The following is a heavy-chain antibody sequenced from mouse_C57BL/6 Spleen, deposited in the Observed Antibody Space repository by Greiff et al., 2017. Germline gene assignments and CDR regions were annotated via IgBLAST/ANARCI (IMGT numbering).Heavy chain of an antibody. Sequence: EVKLMESGGGLVKPGGSLKLSCAASGFTFSDYGMHWVRQAPEKGLEWVAFLSTGSSTVYYADTVKGRFTISRDNAKNTLFLQMTSLRSEDMAMYYCARRGTTGYFDVGGTGTTVTVFS. D-gene: IGHD1-1*01. CDR1: GFTFSDYG. CDR2: LSTGSSTV. CDR3: ARRGTTGYFDV. V-gene: IGHV5-17*01. J-gene: IGHJ1*03.